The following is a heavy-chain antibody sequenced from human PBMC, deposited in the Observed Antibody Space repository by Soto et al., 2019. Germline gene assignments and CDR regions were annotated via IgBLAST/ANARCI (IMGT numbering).Heavy chain of an antibody. J-gene: IGHJ4*02. V-gene: IGHV1-69*13. CDR1: GGSFSSDA. D-gene: IGHD1-26*01. CDR2: IITIFNTA. Sequence: SVKVSCKASGGSFSSDAISWVRQAPGHGLEWMGGIITIFNTANYAQMFHGRVTITADESSTTAYMELSSLRSEDTAVYYCAKGWVSFDYWGQGTLVTVSS. CDR3: AKGWVSFDY.